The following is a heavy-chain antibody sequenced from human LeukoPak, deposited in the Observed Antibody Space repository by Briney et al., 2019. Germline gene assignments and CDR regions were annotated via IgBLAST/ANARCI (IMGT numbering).Heavy chain of an antibody. CDR2: IWYDGSNK. V-gene: IGHV3-33*01. J-gene: IGHJ5*02. CDR3: ARGIAAAANWFDP. D-gene: IGHD6-13*01. CDR1: GFTFSSYG. Sequence: PGGSLTLSCAASGFTFSSYGMHWVRQAPGKGLEWVAVIWYDGSNKYYADSVKGRFTISRDNSKNTLYLQMNSLRAEDTAVYYCARGIAAAANWFDPWGQGTLVTVSS.